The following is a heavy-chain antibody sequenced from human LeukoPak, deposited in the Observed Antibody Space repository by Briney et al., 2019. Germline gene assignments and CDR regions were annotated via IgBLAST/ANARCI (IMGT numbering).Heavy chain of an antibody. D-gene: IGHD2-8*01. J-gene: IGHJ3*02. CDR1: GYTFTGYY. V-gene: IGHV1-18*04. Sequence: ASVKVSCKTSGYTFTGYYMHWVRQAPGQGLEWMGWINAYNGNTNYAQKLQGRVTMTTDTSTSTAYMELRSLRSDDTAVYYCARIKSGVPIWGQGTMVTVSS. CDR3: ARIKSGVPI. CDR2: INAYNGNT.